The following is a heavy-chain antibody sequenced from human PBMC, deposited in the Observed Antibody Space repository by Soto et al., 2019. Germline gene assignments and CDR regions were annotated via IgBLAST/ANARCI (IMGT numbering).Heavy chain of an antibody. CDR2: ISCNNGDA. V-gene: IGHV1-18*01. CDR1: GYTFTNYG. CDR3: ARDGDGSGRHYEY. Sequence: QVQLVQTGAEVKEPGASVKVSCKASGYTFTNYGISWVRQAPGQGLEWMGWISCNNGDANYVQSLRGRVTMTTDTSTSSVYMELRSLRADDTAVYYCARDGDGSGRHYEYWGQGPLVTVSS. D-gene: IGHD3-10*01. J-gene: IGHJ4*02.